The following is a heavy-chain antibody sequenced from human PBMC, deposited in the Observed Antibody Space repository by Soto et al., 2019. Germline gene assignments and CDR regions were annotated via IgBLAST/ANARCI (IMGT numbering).Heavy chain of an antibody. V-gene: IGHV1-69*08. D-gene: IGHD2-15*01. Sequence: QVQLVQSGAEVKKPGSSVKVSCKASGGTFSSYTISWVRQAPGQGLEWMGRIIPILGIANYVQKFECRVTITADKSTSTAYMELSSVRSEDTAVYYCARDRSRADIVVVVADRNDAFDIWCQETMVTVS. CDR2: IIPILGIA. J-gene: IGHJ3*02. CDR1: GGTFSSYT. CDR3: ARDRSRADIVVVVADRNDAFDI.